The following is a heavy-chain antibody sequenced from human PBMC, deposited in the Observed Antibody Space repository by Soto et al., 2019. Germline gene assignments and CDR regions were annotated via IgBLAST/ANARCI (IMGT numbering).Heavy chain of an antibody. V-gene: IGHV4-4*02. Sequence: QVQLQESGPGLLKPSGTLSLSCAVSGGSFSNNNWWRWVRHSPGNGLEWIGEIHHSGGNSYNPSLESRATLSVDKSKNELSLRLHYVTAADTAVDYCTKNSAYALDYGGLGILVTVFS. CDR2: IHHSGGN. CDR3: TKNSAYALDY. J-gene: IGHJ4*02. CDR1: GGSFSNNNW. D-gene: IGHD5-12*01.